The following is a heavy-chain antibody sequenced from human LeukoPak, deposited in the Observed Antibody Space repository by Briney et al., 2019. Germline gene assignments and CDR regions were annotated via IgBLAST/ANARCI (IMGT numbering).Heavy chain of an antibody. CDR1: GGSISSYY. CDR2: IYYSGST. D-gene: IGHD3-10*01. CDR3: ARTEFGFEDAFDI. Sequence: PSETLSLTCTVSGGSISSYYWSWIRQPPGKGLEWIGYIYYSGSTNYNPSLKSRVTISVDTSKNQFSLKLSSVTAADTAVYYCARTEFGFEDAFDIWGQGTMVTVSS. V-gene: IGHV4-59*01. J-gene: IGHJ3*02.